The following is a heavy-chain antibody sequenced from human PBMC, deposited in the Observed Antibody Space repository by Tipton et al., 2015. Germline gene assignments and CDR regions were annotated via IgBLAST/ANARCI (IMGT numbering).Heavy chain of an antibody. Sequence: TLSLTCSVSGDSISSSNWWSWVRQPPGKGLEWIGEIHHGGSTNYNPSLKSRVTISVDTSKNQFSLKLSSVTAEDTAVYYCAEKRGYFGGHGMDVWGQGTTVTVSS. CDR2: IHHGGST. J-gene: IGHJ6*02. D-gene: IGHD3-10*01. V-gene: IGHV4-4*02. CDR1: GDSISSSNW. CDR3: AEKRGYFGGHGMDV.